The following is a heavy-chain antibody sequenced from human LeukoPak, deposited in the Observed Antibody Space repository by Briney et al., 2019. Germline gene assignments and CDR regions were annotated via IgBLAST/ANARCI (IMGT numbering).Heavy chain of an antibody. J-gene: IGHJ3*02. CDR1: GGSISSYY. CDR3: ARPGLTDAFDI. Sequence: SETLSLTCTVSGGSISSYYWSWIRQPPGKGLDWIGYIYYTGSTNYNPSLKSRVTLSVDTSKNQFSLKLSSVTAADTAVYYCARPGLTDAFDIWGQGTMVTVSS. CDR2: IYYTGST. V-gene: IGHV4-59*13. D-gene: IGHD2-8*02.